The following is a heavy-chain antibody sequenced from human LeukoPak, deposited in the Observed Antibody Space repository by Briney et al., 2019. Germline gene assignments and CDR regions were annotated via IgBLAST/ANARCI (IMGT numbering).Heavy chain of an antibody. J-gene: IGHJ4*02. V-gene: IGHV4-39*01. CDR3: ARHIGGSGSFFDY. CDR1: GGSISRSRDY. D-gene: IGHD3-10*01. Sequence: SETLSLTCTVSGGSISRSRDYWGWIRQPPGKGLEWIGSIYYSGSTYYNPSLKSRVTISGDTSKNRFSLKLSSVTAADTAVYYCARHIGGSGSFFDYWGQGTLVTVSS. CDR2: IYYSGST.